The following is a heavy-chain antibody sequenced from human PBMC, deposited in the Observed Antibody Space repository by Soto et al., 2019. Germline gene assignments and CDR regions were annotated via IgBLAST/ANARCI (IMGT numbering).Heavy chain of an antibody. J-gene: IGHJ2*01. CDR3: ERDGEGFDL. CDR1: GYTFTSYG. Sequence: QFKLLQSGAELKKPGASVKVSGKASGYTFTSYGISWVRQAPGQGLEWMGWISAYNGNTNYAQTLQGRVTMTTGTSTISGYKEMRSLRSEDTDVYYWERDGEGFDLGGRGTLVTVSS. CDR2: ISAYNGNT. V-gene: IGHV1-18*01.